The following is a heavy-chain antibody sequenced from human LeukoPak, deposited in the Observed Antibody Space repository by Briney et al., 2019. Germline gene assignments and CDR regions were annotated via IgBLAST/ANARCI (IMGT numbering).Heavy chain of an antibody. CDR1: GGSFSGYY. V-gene: IGHV4-34*01. D-gene: IGHD2-15*01. J-gene: IGHJ5*02. CDR3: ARRVVVAATRWFDP. Sequence: PSETLSLTCAVYGGSFSGYYWSWIRQPPGKGLEWIGEINHSGSTNYNPSLKSRVTISVDTSKNQFSLKLSSVTAADTAVYYCARRVVVAATRWFDPWGQGTLVTVSS. CDR2: INHSGST.